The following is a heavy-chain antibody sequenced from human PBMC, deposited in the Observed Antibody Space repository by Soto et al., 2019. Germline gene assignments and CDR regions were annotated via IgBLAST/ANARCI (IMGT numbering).Heavy chain of an antibody. V-gene: IGHV4-39*01. J-gene: IGHJ2*01. CDR2: IFYTGGT. CDR1: GDSISSRLYY. CDR3: ARFNWYFDL. Sequence: SETLSLTCTVSGDSISSRLYYWGWIRQPPGKGLGWIGNIFYTGGTLYNPSLKSRVTMSADTSKNQYSLKLSSVTAADTAVYYCARFNWYFDLWGRGTLVTVS.